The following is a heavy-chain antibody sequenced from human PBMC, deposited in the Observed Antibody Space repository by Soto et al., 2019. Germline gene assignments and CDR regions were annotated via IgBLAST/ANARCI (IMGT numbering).Heavy chain of an antibody. CDR3: ARRDAHPTTHSDY. D-gene: IGHD4-17*01. Sequence: LSLTCTVSGGSISSSSYYWGWIRQPPGKGLEWIGSIYYSGSTYYNPSLKSRVTISVDTSKNQFSLKLSSVTAADTAVYYCARRDAHPTTHSDYWGQGTLVTVSS. J-gene: IGHJ4*02. V-gene: IGHV4-39*01. CDR2: IYYSGST. CDR1: GGSISSSSYY.